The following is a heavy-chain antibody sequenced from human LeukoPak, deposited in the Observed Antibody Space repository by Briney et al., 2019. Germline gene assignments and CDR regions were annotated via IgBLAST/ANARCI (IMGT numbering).Heavy chain of an antibody. CDR1: GITNYW. V-gene: IGHV3-7*01. J-gene: IGHJ4*02. CDR2: INKDSSER. D-gene: IGHD3-16*01. Sequence: TGESLRLSCVGSGITNYWMTWVRQAPGKGLESMANINKDSSERYYLDSVKGRFTISRDNTKSSLFLQMNSLRVEDTGIYYCATDLNWVAYWGQGARVTVSS. CDR3: ATDLNWVAY.